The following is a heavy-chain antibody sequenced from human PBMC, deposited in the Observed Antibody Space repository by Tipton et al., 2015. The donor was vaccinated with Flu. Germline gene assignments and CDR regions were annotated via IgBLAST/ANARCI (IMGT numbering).Heavy chain of an antibody. CDR3: ARPYGPFNWFDP. D-gene: IGHD3-10*01. CDR2: VHREGST. J-gene: IGHJ5*02. CDR1: GDSIASDYF. Sequence: TLSLTCSVSGDSIASDYFWAWVRQPPGKGLEWIGNVHREGSTFYSPSLMSRVTLSVDRSKNQFSLRLNSVTAADAAVYYCARPYGPFNWFDPWGQGTLVTV. V-gene: IGHV4-38-2*01.